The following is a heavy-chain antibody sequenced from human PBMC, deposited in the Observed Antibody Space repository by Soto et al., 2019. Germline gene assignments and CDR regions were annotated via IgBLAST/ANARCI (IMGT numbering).Heavy chain of an antibody. CDR2: ISGSGGST. D-gene: IGHD3-22*01. Sequence: EVQLLESGGGLVQPGGSLRLSCAASGFTFSSYAMSWVRQAPGKGLEWVSAISGSGGSTYYADSVKGRFTISRDNSKNTLYLQMNSLRAEDTAVYYCAKPTYDSSSYYYVARPKFDYWGQGTLVTVSS. CDR3: AKPTYDSSSYYYVARPKFDY. V-gene: IGHV3-23*01. J-gene: IGHJ4*02. CDR1: GFTFSSYA.